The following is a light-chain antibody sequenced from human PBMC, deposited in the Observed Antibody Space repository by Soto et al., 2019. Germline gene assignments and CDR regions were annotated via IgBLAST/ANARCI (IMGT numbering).Light chain of an antibody. CDR1: QGINND. V-gene: IGKV1-16*02. Sequence: DIQMTQSPSSLSASVGDRVTITCRASQGINNDVAWFQQKPGRAPKSLIYATYNLQSGVPSKFSASGSGTEFTLTISSLQPEDFATYYCQQYDTFPRTFGQGTKVEI. CDR3: QQYDTFPRT. J-gene: IGKJ1*01. CDR2: ATY.